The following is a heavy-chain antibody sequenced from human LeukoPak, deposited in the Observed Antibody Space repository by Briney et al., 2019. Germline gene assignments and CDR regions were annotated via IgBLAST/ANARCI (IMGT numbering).Heavy chain of an antibody. Sequence: GGSLRLSCAASGFTFSTFSMNWVRQAPGKGLEWVSSMSYSGGSTYYADSVKGRFTLSRDNAKSTLYLQMNSLRAEDTAVYYCSAALYSGGWHYFDYWGQGILVTVSS. J-gene: IGHJ4*02. V-gene: IGHV3-21*01. CDR1: GFTFSTFS. CDR2: MSYSGGST. D-gene: IGHD2-15*01. CDR3: SAALYSGGWHYFDY.